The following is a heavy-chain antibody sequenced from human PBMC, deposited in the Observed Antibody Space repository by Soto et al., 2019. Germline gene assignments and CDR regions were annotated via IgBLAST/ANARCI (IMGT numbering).Heavy chain of an antibody. J-gene: IGHJ3*02. CDR1: GGTFSSYA. CDR3: ARVYGGKIAEAFDI. V-gene: IGHV1-69*06. D-gene: IGHD4-17*01. Sequence: SVKVSCKASGGTFSSYAISWVRHAPGQGLEWMGGIIPIFGTANYAQKFQGRVTITADKSTSTAYMELSSLRSEDTAVYYCARVYGGKIAEAFDIWGQGTMVTVSS. CDR2: IIPIFGTA.